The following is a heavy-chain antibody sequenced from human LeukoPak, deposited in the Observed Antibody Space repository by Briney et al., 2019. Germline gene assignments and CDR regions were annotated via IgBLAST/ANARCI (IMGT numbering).Heavy chain of an antibody. J-gene: IGHJ5*02. CDR1: GYSISSGYY. CDR2: IYHSGST. Sequence: PSETLSLTCTVSGYSISSGYYWGWIRQPPGKGLEWIGSIYHSGSTYYNPSLKSRVTISVDTSKNQFSPKLSSVTAADTAVYYCARVGVMITFGGVIVPNWFDPWGQGTLVTVSS. V-gene: IGHV4-38-2*02. D-gene: IGHD3-16*02. CDR3: ARVGVMITFGGVIVPNWFDP.